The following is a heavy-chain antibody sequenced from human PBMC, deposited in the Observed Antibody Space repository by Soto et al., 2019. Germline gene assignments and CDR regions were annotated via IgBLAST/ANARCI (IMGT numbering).Heavy chain of an antibody. V-gene: IGHV4-59*01. J-gene: IGHJ5*02. CDR2: IYYSGST. D-gene: IGHD6-6*01. CDR3: VRKYSSSSGEFDP. Sequence: SETLSLTCTVSGGSISSYYWSWIRQPPGKGLEWIGYIYYSGSTNYNPSLKSRVTISVDTSKNQFSLKLSSVTAADTAVYYCVRKYSSSSGEFDPWGQGALVTVSS. CDR1: GGSISSYY.